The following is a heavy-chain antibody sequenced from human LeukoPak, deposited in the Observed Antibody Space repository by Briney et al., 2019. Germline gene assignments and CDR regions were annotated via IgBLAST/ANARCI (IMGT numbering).Heavy chain of an antibody. J-gene: IGHJ5*02. V-gene: IGHV4-34*01. CDR1: GGSFSGYY. CDR3: ASGSSSGLLGWFDP. Sequence: PSEALSLTCAVYGGSFSGYYWSWIRQPPGKGLEWIGEINHSGSTNYNPSLKSRVTIYVGTTKDQFSLKLNSVTAADTAMYYCASGSSSGLLGWFDPWGQGTLVTVSS. CDR2: INHSGST. D-gene: IGHD6-13*01.